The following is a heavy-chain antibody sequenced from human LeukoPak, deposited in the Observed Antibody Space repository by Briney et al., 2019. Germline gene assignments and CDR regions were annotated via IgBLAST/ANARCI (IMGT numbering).Heavy chain of an antibody. CDR2: INHSGST. CDR1: GGSLSGYY. CDR3: ARGLYGSGSTILDY. V-gene: IGHV4-34*01. Sequence: SETLSFTCAVYGGSLSGYYWSWIRQPPGKGLEWIGEINHSGSTNYNPSLKSRVTISVDTSKNQFSLKLSSVTAADTAVYYCARGLYGSGSTILDYWGQGTLDTVSS. J-gene: IGHJ4*02. D-gene: IGHD3-10*01.